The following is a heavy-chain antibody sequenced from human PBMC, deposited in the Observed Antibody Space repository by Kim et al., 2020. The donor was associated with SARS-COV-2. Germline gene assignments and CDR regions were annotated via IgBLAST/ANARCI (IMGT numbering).Heavy chain of an antibody. CDR1: GGSISSGDYY. D-gene: IGHD4-17*01. CDR3: ARAYGDYVLDYCQH. J-gene: IGHJ1*01. Sequence: SETLSLTCTVSGGSISSGDYYWSWIRQPPGKGLEWIGYIYYSGSTYYNPSLKSRVTISVDTSKNQFSLKLSSVTAADTAVYYCARAYGDYVLDYCQHWGRGTLVTVSS. V-gene: IGHV4-30-4*01. CDR2: IYYSGST.